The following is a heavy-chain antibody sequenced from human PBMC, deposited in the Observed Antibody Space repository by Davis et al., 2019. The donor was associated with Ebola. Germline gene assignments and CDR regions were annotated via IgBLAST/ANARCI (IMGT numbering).Heavy chain of an antibody. CDR2: ISYDGSNK. CDR3: AMEPG. CDR1: GFTFSSYG. D-gene: IGHD1-26*01. V-gene: IGHV3-30*03. Sequence: GESLKISCAASGFTFSSYGMHWVRQAPGKGLEWVAVISYDGSNKYYADSVKGRFTISRDNSKNTLYLQMNSLRAEDTAVYYCAMEPGWGQGTLVTVSS. J-gene: IGHJ4*02.